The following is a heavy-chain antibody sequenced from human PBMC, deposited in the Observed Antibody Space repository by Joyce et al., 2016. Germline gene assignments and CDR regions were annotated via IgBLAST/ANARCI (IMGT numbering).Heavy chain of an antibody. J-gene: IGHJ5*02. CDR2: IRSKAYGGTK. V-gene: IGHV3-49*05. CDR3: TRIGDCSGGSCYEGWFDP. Sequence: EVQLVESGGGLVKPGRSLRLSCTSSGFIFGDYAMNWFRQAPGQGLELVGFIRSKAYGGTKDYAASVKGRFTISRDDSKSIAYLQMNSLKTEDTAVDYCTRIGDCSGGSCYEGWFDPWGQGTLVTVSS. D-gene: IGHD2-15*01. CDR1: GFIFGDYA.